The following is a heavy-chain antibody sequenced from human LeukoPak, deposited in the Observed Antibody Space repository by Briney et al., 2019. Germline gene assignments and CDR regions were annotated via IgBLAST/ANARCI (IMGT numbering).Heavy chain of an antibody. J-gene: IGHJ4*02. CDR1: GFTVSSIY. Sequence: GGSLRLSCAASGFTVSSIYMRWVRQAPGKGLEWVSVIYSGGTTYYADSVKGRFTISRDNSKNTLYLQMNSLRAEDTAVYYCAREYGDYVYYWGQGTLVTVSS. CDR3: AREYGDYVYY. CDR2: IYSGGTT. D-gene: IGHD4-17*01. V-gene: IGHV3-66*01.